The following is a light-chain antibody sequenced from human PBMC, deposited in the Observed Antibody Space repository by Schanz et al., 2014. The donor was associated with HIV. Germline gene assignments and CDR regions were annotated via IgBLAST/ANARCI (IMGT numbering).Light chain of an antibody. J-gene: IGLJ3*02. V-gene: IGLV2-14*02. Sequence: QSALTQPASVSGSPGQSITISCTGTSSDVGSYNLVSWYQQHPGKAPKLIIYEVSKRPSGVPDRFSGSKSGTSASLAISGLQSEDEADYYCAAWDDSLNGWVFGGGTKLTVL. CDR2: EVS. CDR1: SSDVGSYNL. CDR3: AAWDDSLNGWV.